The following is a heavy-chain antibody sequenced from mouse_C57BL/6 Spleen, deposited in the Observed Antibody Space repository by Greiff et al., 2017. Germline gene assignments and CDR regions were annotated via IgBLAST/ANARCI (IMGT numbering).Heavy chain of an antibody. V-gene: IGHV1-80*01. J-gene: IGHJ1*03. CDR2: IYPGDGDT. Sequence: QVQLQQSGAELVKPGASVKISCKASGYAFSSYWMNWVKQRPGQGLEWIGQIYPGDGDTNYNGKFKGKATLTADKSSSTAYMQLSSLTSEDSAVYFCAREGYYGSRDFDVWGTGTTVTVSS. CDR1: GYAFSSYW. D-gene: IGHD1-1*01. CDR3: AREGYYGSRDFDV.